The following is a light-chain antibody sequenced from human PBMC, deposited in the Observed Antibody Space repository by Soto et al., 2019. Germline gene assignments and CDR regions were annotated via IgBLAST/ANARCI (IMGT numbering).Light chain of an antibody. V-gene: IGKV1-5*03. Sequence: DIQMTQSPSTLSVSVGDRVTITCRASQSIRSWLAWYQQKPGKAPKLLIYQASILESGVPSRFSGRGSETEFTLTISSLQPDDFATYYCQQYNTYSFTFGPGTKVDIK. CDR3: QQYNTYSFT. CDR2: QAS. J-gene: IGKJ3*01. CDR1: QSIRSW.